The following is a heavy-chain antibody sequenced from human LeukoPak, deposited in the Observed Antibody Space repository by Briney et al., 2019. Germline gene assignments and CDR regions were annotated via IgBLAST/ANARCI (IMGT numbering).Heavy chain of an antibody. CDR2: ISSDGSKT. V-gene: IGHV3-30*07. D-gene: IGHD1-14*01. J-gene: IGHJ5*02. CDR3: AKGCQCPSGLSSWSDP. Sequence: GRSPRLSCAASGFIFSNYAMHWVRQAPGKGLEWVALISSDGSKTYHADSVKGRFTISRDISNNIWYLQMNSLRAEDTAVYYCAKGCQCPSGLSSWSDPRGQGTLVAVSS. CDR1: GFIFSNYA.